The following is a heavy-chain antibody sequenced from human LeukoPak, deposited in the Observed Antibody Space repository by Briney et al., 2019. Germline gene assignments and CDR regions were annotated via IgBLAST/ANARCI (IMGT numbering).Heavy chain of an antibody. CDR2: IDWDDDK. CDR1: GGSFSGYY. J-gene: IGHJ6*03. CDR3: ARIRGSIAVGNYYYYMDV. D-gene: IGHD6-6*01. Sequence: TLSLTCAVYGGSFSGYYWSWIRQPPGKALEWLARIDWDDDKYYSTSLKTRLTISKDTSKNQVVLTMTNMDPVDTATYYCARIRGSIAVGNYYYYMDVWGKGTTVTVSS. V-gene: IGHV2-70*11.